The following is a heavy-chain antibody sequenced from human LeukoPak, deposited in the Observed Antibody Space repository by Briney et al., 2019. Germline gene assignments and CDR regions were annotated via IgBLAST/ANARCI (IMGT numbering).Heavy chain of an antibody. Sequence: GGCLRLSCAAYGLTVSSNYRSWVRQAGGRGVGWVSVIYSDASKYYADSVTRRFTITRDNPKNTLYLQMNSMRAEDTAVYYCARKDPLTAFDICGQGTIATVSS. J-gene: IGHJ3*02. CDR3: ARKDPLTAFDI. CDR1: GLTVSSNY. V-gene: IGHV3-66*02. CDR2: IYSDASK.